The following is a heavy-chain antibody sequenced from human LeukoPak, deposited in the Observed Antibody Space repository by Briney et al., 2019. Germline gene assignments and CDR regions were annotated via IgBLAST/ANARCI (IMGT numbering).Heavy chain of an antibody. CDR1: GCSISSYY. CDR2: IYTSGGT. D-gene: IGHD3-9*01. J-gene: IGHJ3*02. Sequence: SETLSLTCTVSGCSISSYYWSWIRQPAGKGLEWIGRIYTSGGTNYNPSLKSRVTMSVDTSKNQFSLKLSFVTAADTAVYYCAREVRDILTGYSDAFDIWGQGTMVTVSS. V-gene: IGHV4-4*07. CDR3: AREVRDILTGYSDAFDI.